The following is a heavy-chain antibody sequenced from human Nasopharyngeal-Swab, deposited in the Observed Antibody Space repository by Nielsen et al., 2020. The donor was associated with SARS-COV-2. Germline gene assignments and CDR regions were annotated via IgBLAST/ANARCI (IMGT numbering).Heavy chain of an antibody. CDR2: IWCDGSNK. CDR3: ARDRIAAAGFDY. D-gene: IGHD6-13*01. J-gene: IGHJ4*02. V-gene: IGHV3-33*01. Sequence: GESLKISCAASGFTFSSYGMHWVRQAPGKGLEWVAVIWCDGSNKYYADSVKGRFTISRDNSKNTLYLQMNSLRAEDTAVYYCARDRIAAAGFDYWGQGTLVTVSS. CDR1: GFTFSSYG.